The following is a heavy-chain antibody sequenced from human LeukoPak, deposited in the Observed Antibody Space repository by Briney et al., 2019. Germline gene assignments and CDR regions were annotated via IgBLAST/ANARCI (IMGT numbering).Heavy chain of an antibody. J-gene: IGHJ4*02. D-gene: IGHD1-26*01. V-gene: IGHV4-34*01. CDR3: ARMRGSWGGDY. CDR2: INHRGST. CDR1: GGSFSGYY. Sequence: SETLSLTCAVYGGSFSGYYWSWIRQPPGKGLEWIGEINHRGSTNYYPSLKSRVTISVDTSKNQFSLRLGSVTAADTAVYYCARMRGSWGGDYWGQGTLVTVSS.